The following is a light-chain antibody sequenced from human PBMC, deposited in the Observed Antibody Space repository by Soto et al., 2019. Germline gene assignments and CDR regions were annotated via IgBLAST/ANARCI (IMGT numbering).Light chain of an antibody. V-gene: IGLV2-14*01. Sequence: SALTQPASLSGSPGQSIALSCPGNSSDVGGYNYVSWYQQHSGKAPKLIIYDVTNRPSGVSNRFSGSKSGNTASLTISGLQAEDEADYYCSSYTSSSTYVFGTGTKVT. CDR3: SSYTSSSTYV. J-gene: IGLJ1*01. CDR1: SSDVGGYNY. CDR2: DVT.